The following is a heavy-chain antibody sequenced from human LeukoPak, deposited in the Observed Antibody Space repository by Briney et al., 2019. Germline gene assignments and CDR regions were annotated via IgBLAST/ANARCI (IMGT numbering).Heavy chain of an antibody. CDR2: IYSGSNT. CDR3: ARVFHDYYFDY. J-gene: IGHJ4*02. V-gene: IGHV3-53*01. CDR1: GFTVSGNN. D-gene: IGHD3-3*01. Sequence: GGSLTLSCAASGFTVSGNNMIWARQATGGGWEWVSLIYSGSNTYYADSVKGRFTISRDNSKNTLYLQMNTVRAEDTAIYYCARVFHDYYFDYWGQGTLVTVSS.